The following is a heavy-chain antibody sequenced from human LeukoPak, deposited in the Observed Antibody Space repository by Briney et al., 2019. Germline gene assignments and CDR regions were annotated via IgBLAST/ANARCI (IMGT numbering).Heavy chain of an antibody. CDR2: IWYDGSNK. J-gene: IGHJ4*02. Sequence: GGSLRLSCAASGFTFSSYGMHWVRQAPGKGLEWVAVIWYDGSNKYYADSVKGRFTNSRDNSKNTLYLQMNSLRAEDTAVYYCARDRGPLEMATIHFDYWGQGTLVTVSS. V-gene: IGHV3-33*01. CDR3: ARDRGPLEMATIHFDY. CDR1: GFTFSSYG. D-gene: IGHD5-24*01.